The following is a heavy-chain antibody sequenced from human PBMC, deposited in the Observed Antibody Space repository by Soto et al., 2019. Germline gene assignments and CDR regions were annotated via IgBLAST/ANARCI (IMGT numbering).Heavy chain of an antibody. CDR2: IIPIFGTA. D-gene: IGHD4-4*01. J-gene: IGHJ6*02. V-gene: IGHV1-69*01. CDR3: ARCDYSNNNWNPPQHYYYGMDV. CDR1: GGTFSSYA. Sequence: QVQLVQSGAEVKKPGSSVKVSCKASGGTFSSYAISWVRQAPGQGLEWMGGIIPIFGTANYAQKFQGRVTITADESTSSVYMELSRLRSEDTAVYYCARCDYSNNNWNPPQHYYYGMDVWGQGTTVTVSS.